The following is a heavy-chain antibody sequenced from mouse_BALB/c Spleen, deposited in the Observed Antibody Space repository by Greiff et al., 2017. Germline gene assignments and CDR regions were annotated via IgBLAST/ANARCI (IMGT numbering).Heavy chain of an antibody. CDR2: IRNKANGYTT. J-gene: IGHJ2*01. Sequence: EVMLVESGGGLVQPGGSLRLSCATSGFTFTDYYMSWVRQPPGKALEWLGFIRNKANGYTTEYSASVKGRFTISRDNSQSILYLQMNTLRAEDSATYYCARSYYRYSDYWGQGTTLTVSS. V-gene: IGHV7-3*02. D-gene: IGHD2-14*01. CDR3: ARSYYRYSDY. CDR1: GFTFTDYY.